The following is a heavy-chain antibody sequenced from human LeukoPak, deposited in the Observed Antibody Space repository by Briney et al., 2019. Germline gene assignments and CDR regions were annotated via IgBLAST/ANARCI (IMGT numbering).Heavy chain of an antibody. V-gene: IGHV1-8*01. CDR1: GYTFTSYD. J-gene: IGHJ4*02. Sequence: GASVKVSCKASGYTFTSYDINWVRQATGQGLEWMGWMNPNSGNTGYAQKLQGRVTMTTDTSTSTAYMELRSLRSDDTAVYYCARAQQWLVPFDYWGQGTLVTVSS. CDR2: MNPNSGNT. D-gene: IGHD6-19*01. CDR3: ARAQQWLVPFDY.